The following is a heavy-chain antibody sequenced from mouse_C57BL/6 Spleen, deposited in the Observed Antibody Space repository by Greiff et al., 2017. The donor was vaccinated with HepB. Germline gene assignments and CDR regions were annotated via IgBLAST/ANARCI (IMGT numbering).Heavy chain of an antibody. CDR2: INTNNGGT. D-gene: IGHD2-1*01. CDR3: AREWDYGNSFAY. CDR1: GYTFTDYY. Sequence: EVQLQQSGPELVKPGASVKISCKASGYTFTDYYMNWVKQCHGKGLEWIGDINTNNGGTSYNQKFKGKATLTVDKSSSTAYMELRSLTSEDSAVYYCAREWDYGNSFAYWGQGTLVTVSA. V-gene: IGHV1-26*01. J-gene: IGHJ3*01.